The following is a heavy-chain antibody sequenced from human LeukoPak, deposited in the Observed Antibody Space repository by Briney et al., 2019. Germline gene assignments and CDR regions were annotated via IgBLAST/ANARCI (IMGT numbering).Heavy chain of an antibody. J-gene: IGHJ4*02. CDR3: TRESGSYHGNDY. Sequence: ASVKVSCRASEYIFTGYYMHWVRQAPGQGLEWMGRINPNNGATNYAQRFQGRVTITGDTSINTAYMELSSLRSDDTAVYYCTRESGSYHGNDYWGQGTLVTVSS. D-gene: IGHD1-26*01. CDR1: EYIFTGYY. V-gene: IGHV1-2*06. CDR2: INPNNGAT.